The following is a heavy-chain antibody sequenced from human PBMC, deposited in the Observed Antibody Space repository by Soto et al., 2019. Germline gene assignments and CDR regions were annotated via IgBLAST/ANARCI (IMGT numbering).Heavy chain of an antibody. D-gene: IGHD1-26*01. CDR3: AKGLLAIVGTTLPRDAFNI. CDR2: ISHDGSYK. V-gene: IGHV3-30*18. Sequence: GGSLRLSCAASGFSFTTYVMHWVRQAPGKGLEWVAVISHDGSYKYYGDAVKGRFTISRDTSKNAVYLGMNSLRPEDTAVYYCAKGLLAIVGTTLPRDAFNIWGQGTMVTV. J-gene: IGHJ3*02. CDR1: GFSFTTYV.